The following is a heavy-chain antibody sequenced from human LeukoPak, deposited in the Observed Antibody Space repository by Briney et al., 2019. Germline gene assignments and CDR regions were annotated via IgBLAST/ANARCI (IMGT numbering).Heavy chain of an antibody. J-gene: IGHJ4*02. CDR2: IYYSGST. CDR3: VRPPRGPGYYFDY. Sequence: SETLSLTCTVSGGSISSSNYYWGWIRQPPGKGLEWVGSIYYSGSTYYNPSLKSRVTISVDTSKNQFSLKLSSVTAADTAVYYCVRPPRGPGYYFDYWGQGTLVTVSS. CDR1: GGSISSSNYY. V-gene: IGHV4-39*01. D-gene: IGHD6-13*01.